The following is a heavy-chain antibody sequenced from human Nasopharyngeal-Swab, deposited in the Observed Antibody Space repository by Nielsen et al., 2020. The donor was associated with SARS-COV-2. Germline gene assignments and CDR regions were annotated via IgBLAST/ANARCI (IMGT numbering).Heavy chain of an antibody. CDR3: AKAGGVAGEFYGMDV. D-gene: IGHD2-8*02. Sequence: GESLKISCAASGFTFSTYEMNWVRQAPGKGLEWVSYISSPGITVYYADSVKGRFTISRDNAKNSLYLQMNSLRAEDTALYYCAKAGGVAGEFYGMDVWGQGTTVTVSS. J-gene: IGHJ6*02. CDR2: ISSPGITV. CDR1: GFTFSTYE. V-gene: IGHV3-48*03.